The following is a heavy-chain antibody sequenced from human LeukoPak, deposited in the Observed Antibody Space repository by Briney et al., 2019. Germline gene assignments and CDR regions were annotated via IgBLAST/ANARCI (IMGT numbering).Heavy chain of an antibody. V-gene: IGHV4-34*01. CDR2: INHSGST. CDR1: GGSFSGDY. Sequence: SEALSLTCAVTGGSFSGDYWSWIRQPPGKGLEWIGEINHSGSTNYNSSLESRVTISIDTSRNQISLKLISVTAADTAVYYCARGYYYDSSGYIPLFEYWGQGTLVTVSS. CDR3: ARGYYYDSSGYIPLFEY. J-gene: IGHJ4*02. D-gene: IGHD3-22*01.